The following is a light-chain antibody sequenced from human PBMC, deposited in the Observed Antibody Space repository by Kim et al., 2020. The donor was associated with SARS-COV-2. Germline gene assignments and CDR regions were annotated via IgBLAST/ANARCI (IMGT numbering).Light chain of an antibody. CDR1: SLRTYY. V-gene: IGLV3-19*01. CDR3: NSRDSNDNVV. J-gene: IGLJ2*01. CDR2: GKN. Sequence: VALGQTVRITCQGDSLRTYYATWYQQKPGQAPILVIYGKNTRPSGIPDRFSGSTSGNTASLTITGTQAGDEADYYCNSRDSNDNVVFGGGTQLTAL.